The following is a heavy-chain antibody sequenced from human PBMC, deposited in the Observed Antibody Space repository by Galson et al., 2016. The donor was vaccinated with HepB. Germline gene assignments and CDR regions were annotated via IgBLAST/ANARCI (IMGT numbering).Heavy chain of an antibody. J-gene: IGHJ4*02. V-gene: IGHV3-64D*06. CDR3: VKDSFYSYGSRSDLVD. CDR1: GFTFSGYA. Sequence: SLRLSCAASGFTFSGYAMHWVRQAPGRGLEYVSAMSSNGGTTYYADSVKGRFTISRDNSKNTLYLQMRSLRAEDTAVYYCVKDSFYSYGSRSDLVDWGQGTLGTVYS. CDR2: MSSNGGTT. D-gene: IGHD3-10*01.